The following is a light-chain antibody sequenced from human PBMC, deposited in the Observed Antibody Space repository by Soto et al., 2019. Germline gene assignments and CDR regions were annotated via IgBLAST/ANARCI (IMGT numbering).Light chain of an antibody. Sequence: QSVLTQSSSASASLGSSVKLTCTLSSGHSSYIIAWHQQQPGKAPRYLMKLEGSGSYNKGSGVPDRFSGSSSGADRYLTICNRQFEDAADYYCETWHSNPQVFGGGTKLTVL. CDR3: ETWHSNPQV. J-gene: IGLJ3*02. CDR2: LEGSGSY. CDR1: SGHSSYI. V-gene: IGLV4-60*02.